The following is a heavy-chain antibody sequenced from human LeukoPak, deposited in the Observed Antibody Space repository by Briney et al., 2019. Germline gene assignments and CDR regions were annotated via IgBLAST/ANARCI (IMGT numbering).Heavy chain of an antibody. CDR3: ARDRVAVYCSGGNCQSRYYYYDMDV. D-gene: IGHD2-15*01. J-gene: IGHJ6*02. Sequence: GGSLRLSCAASGFTFSTYPMHWVRQAPGKGLEWVASISYDGSDKVFPDSVKGRFANSRDNSNNTLYLKMNSLRPEDTAVYFCARDRVAVYCSGGNCQSRYYYYDMDVWGQGTTVTVSS. CDR1: GFTFSTYP. CDR2: ISYDGSDK. V-gene: IGHV3-30*09.